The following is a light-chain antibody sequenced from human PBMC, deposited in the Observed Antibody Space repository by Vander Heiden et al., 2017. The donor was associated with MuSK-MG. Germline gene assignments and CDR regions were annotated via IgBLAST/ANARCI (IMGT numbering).Light chain of an antibody. CDR1: HCVFNGLTKNNF. J-gene: IGKJ5*01. Sequence: DIEVTQSTDSLAVSLGRRATIQCKTTHCVFNGLTKNNFLAWYQQKPGQPPKLLMFWASTRQSGVPDRFSGGGSGTYFTLTISSLQAEYAAVYYCLRYVSVRITFGPGTRLEI. CDR2: WAS. CDR3: LRYVSVRIT. V-gene: IGKV4-1*01.